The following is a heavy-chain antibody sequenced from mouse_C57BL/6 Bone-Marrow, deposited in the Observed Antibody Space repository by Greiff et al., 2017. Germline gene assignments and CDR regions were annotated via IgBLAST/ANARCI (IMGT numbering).Heavy chain of an antibody. J-gene: IGHJ3*01. CDR1: GYTFTSYR. CDR3: ARGDRAWFAY. CDR2: IYPGSGST. Sequence: VQLQQPGAELVKPGASVKMSCKASGYTFTSYRITWVKQRPGQGLEWIGDIYPGSGSTNYNEKFKSKATLTVDTSSSTAYMQLSSLTFEDSAVYYCARGDRAWFAYWGQGTLVTVSA. V-gene: IGHV1-55*01. D-gene: IGHD3-3*01.